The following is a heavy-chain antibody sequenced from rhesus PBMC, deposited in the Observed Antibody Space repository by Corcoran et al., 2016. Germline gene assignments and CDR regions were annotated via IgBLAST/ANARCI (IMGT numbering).Heavy chain of an antibody. Sequence: QVQLQESGPAVVKPSETLSLTCAVSGGSISSSNWWSWIRQSPGKGLEWIGGMYGSSGITEYNPSRKSRVTISIDTSKNQFSLKLSSVPAADTAVYYCARRRGSSWYYFDYWGQGVLVTVSS. CDR2: MYGSSGIT. J-gene: IGHJ4*01. V-gene: IGHV4-93*02. CDR1: GGSISSSNW. CDR3: ARRRGSSWYYFDY. D-gene: IGHD6-13*01.